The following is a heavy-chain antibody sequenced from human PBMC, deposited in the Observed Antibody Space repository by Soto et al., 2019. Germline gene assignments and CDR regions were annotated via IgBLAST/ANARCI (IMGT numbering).Heavy chain of an antibody. CDR1: GGSISSYY. CDR2: IYYSGST. CDR3: ARADNYYYYGMDV. V-gene: IGHV4-59*01. J-gene: IGHJ6*02. Sequence: LSLTCTVSGGSISSYYWSWIRQPPGKGLEWIGYIYYSGSTNYNPSLKSRVTISVDTSKNQFSLKLSSVTAADTAVYYCARADNYYYYGMDVWGQGTTVTVSS.